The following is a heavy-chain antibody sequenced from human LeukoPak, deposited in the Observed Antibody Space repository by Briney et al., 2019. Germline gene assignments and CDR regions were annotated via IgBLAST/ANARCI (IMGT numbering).Heavy chain of an antibody. CDR2: IYHSGST. D-gene: IGHD5-18*01. Sequence: SETLSLTCAVSGGSISSGGYSWSWIRQPPGKGLEWIGYIYHSGSTYYNPSLKSRVTISVDRSKNQFSLKLSSVTAADTAVYYCAREQYSYGVHYAFDIWGQGTMVTVSS. CDR1: GGSISSGGYS. V-gene: IGHV4-30-2*01. J-gene: IGHJ3*02. CDR3: AREQYSYGVHYAFDI.